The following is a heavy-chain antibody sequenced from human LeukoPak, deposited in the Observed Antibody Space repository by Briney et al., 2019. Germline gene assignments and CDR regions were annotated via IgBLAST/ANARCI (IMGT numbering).Heavy chain of an antibody. J-gene: IGHJ4*02. V-gene: IGHV4-30-4*08. Sequence: SQTPSLTCTVSGGSISSGDYYWSWIRQPPGKGLEWIGYIYYSGSTYYNPSLKSRVTISVDTSKNQFSLKLSSVTAADTAVYYCARNTKNYDFWSGPSFDYWGQGTLVTVSS. CDR3: ARNTKNYDFWSGPSFDY. CDR2: IYYSGST. CDR1: GGSISSGDYY. D-gene: IGHD3-3*01.